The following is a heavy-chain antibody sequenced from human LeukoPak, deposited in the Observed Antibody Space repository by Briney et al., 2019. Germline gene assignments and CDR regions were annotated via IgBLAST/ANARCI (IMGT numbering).Heavy chain of an antibody. CDR3: AIGFWSGYYQFDY. CDR1: GGTFSSYA. D-gene: IGHD3-3*01. CDR2: IIPIFGTA. J-gene: IGHJ4*02. Sequence: SVKVSCKASGGTFSSYAISWVRQAPGQGLEWMGGIIPIFGTANYAQKFQGRVTITADETTSTAYMELSSLRSEDTAVYYCAIGFWSGYYQFDYWGQGTLVTVSS. V-gene: IGHV1-69*13.